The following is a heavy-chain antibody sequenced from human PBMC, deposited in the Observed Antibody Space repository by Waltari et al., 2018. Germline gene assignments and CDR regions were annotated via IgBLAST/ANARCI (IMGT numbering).Heavy chain of an antibody. Sequence: QLQLQESGPGLVKPSATLSLTCTVSGGSISSSSYYWGWVRQPPGMGLEWIGSIYYSGSTYYNPSLKSRVTISVDTSKNQFSLKLSSVTAADTAVYYCARALPIIAAAGIPDYWGQGTLVTVSS. J-gene: IGHJ4*02. CDR2: IYYSGST. V-gene: IGHV4-39*07. CDR1: GGSISSSSYY. CDR3: ARALPIIAAAGIPDY. D-gene: IGHD6-13*01.